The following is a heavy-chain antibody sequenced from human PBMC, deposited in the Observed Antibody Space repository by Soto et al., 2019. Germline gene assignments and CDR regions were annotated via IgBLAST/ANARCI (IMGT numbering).Heavy chain of an antibody. Sequence: GGSLRLSCAASGFTFSNYVLNWVRQAPGKGLEWVSTISGSGGSTYYADSVKGRFTISRDNSKNTLYLQMNSLRAEDTAVYYCAKDGEIASAAYYYDSLYWGQGTLVTVSS. CDR2: ISGSGGST. J-gene: IGHJ4*02. V-gene: IGHV3-23*01. D-gene: IGHD3-22*01. CDR3: AKDGEIASAAYYYDSLY. CDR1: GFTFSNYV.